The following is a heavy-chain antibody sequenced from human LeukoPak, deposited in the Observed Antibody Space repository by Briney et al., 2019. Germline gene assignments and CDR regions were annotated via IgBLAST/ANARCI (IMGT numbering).Heavy chain of an antibody. J-gene: IGHJ6*03. CDR3: AREGTHRGYYYYYYYMDV. Sequence: PSETLSLTCTVSGGSISSGSYYWSWIRQPAGKGLEWIGRIYTSGSTNYNPSLKSRVTISVDTSKNQFSLKLRSMTAADTAVYYCAREGTHRGYYYYYYYMDVWGKGTTVTVSS. CDR2: IYTSGST. D-gene: IGHD1-7*01. CDR1: GGSISSGSYY. V-gene: IGHV4-61*02.